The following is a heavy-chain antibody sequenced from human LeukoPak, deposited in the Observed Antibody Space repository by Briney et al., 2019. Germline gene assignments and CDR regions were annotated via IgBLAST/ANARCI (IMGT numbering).Heavy chain of an antibody. CDR2: ISYDGSNK. D-gene: IGHD3-10*01. V-gene: IGHV3-30-3*01. J-gene: IGHJ5*02. CDR3: ARDIRYYGSGSYFDP. CDR1: EFTFSSYA. Sequence: PGGSLRLSCAASEFTFSSYAMHWVRQAPGKGLEWVAVISYDGSNKYYADSVKSRFTISRDNSKNTLYLQMNSLRAEDTAVYYCARDIRYYGSGSYFDPWGQGTLVTVSS.